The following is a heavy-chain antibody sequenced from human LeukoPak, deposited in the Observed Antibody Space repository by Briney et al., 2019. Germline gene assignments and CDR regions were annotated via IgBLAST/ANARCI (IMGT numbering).Heavy chain of an antibody. V-gene: IGHV3-23*01. CDR3: AKSGAYTSSSIDY. J-gene: IGHJ4*02. Sequence: GGSLRLSCAASGFTFSSYAMNWVRQAPGEGLEWFSAISAGGGTTYYADSVKGRFTISRDTSKNTLYLQMNSLRAEDTAVYYCAKSGAYTSSSIDYWGQGTLVTVSS. CDR2: ISAGGGTT. CDR1: GFTFSSYA. D-gene: IGHD6-6*01.